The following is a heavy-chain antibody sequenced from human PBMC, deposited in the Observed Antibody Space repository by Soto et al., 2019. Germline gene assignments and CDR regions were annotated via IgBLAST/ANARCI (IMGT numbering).Heavy chain of an antibody. V-gene: IGHV1-69*01. Sequence: QVQLVQSGAEVKKPGSSVKVSCQASGGTFSGYALTWVRQAPGQGLEWVGEFVPLFGSTNYAQKFAGRITIIADESTSTGYMELSTLRSEDTAVYYCATHSLGTSSPPYFDNWGQGTLVTVSS. D-gene: IGHD2-15*01. J-gene: IGHJ4*02. CDR2: FVPLFGST. CDR1: GGTFSGYA. CDR3: ATHSLGTSSPPYFDN.